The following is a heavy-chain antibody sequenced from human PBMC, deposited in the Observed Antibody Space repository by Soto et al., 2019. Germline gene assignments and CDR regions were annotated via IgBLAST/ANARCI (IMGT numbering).Heavy chain of an antibody. J-gene: IGHJ6*02. CDR3: ARDGGSGYFYYYYGMDV. D-gene: IGHD3-22*01. CDR1: GFTFSSYS. CDR2: ISSSSSYI. V-gene: IGHV3-21*01. Sequence: PGGSLRLSYAAPGFTFSSYSMNLVRQAPGKGLEWVSSISSSSSYIYYADSVKGRFTISRDNAKNSLYLQMNSLRAEDTAVYYCARDGGSGYFYYYYGMDVWGQGTTVTVSS.